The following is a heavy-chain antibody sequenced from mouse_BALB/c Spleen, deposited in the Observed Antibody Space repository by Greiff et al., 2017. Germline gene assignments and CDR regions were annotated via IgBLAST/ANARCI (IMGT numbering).Heavy chain of an antibody. V-gene: IGHV1-5*01. D-gene: IGHD1-1*01. CDR1: GYTFTSYW. CDR3: TPYYAGGSSAWFAY. CDR2: IYPGNSDT. J-gene: IGHJ3*01. Sequence: VQLQQSGTVLARPGASVKMSCKASGYTFTSYWMHWVKQRPGQGLEWIGAIYPGNSDTSYNQKFKGKAKLTAVTSTSTAYMELSSLTNEDSAVYSCTPYYAGGSSAWFAYWGQGTLVTVSA.